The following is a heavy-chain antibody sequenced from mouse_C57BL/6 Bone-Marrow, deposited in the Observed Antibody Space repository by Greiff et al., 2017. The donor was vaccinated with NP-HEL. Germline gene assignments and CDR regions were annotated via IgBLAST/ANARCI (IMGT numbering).Heavy chain of an antibody. CDR1: GYTFTSYW. J-gene: IGHJ2*01. CDR3: ARSFFEAPYYFDY. Sequence: VKLQQPGAELVKPGASVKLSCKASGYTFTSYWMHWVKQRPGRGLEWIGRIDPNSGGTKYNEKFKSKATLTVDKPSSTAYMQLSSLTSEDSAVYYCARSFFEAPYYFDYWGQGTTLTVSS. V-gene: IGHV1-72*01. CDR2: IDPNSGGT.